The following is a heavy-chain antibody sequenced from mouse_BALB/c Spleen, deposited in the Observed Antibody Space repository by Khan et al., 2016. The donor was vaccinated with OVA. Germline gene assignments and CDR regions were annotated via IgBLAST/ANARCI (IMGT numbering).Heavy chain of an antibody. J-gene: IGHJ3*01. Sequence: VQLQQSGPELLKPGASVKISCKASGYSFTSYFIHWLMQSHGKSLEWIGYIDPFSGGTTYNQKFKGKATLTVDKSSSTADIHLSNLTAEDSAVDYCTRHGYVAWFTYWGQGTLVTVSA. CDR1: GYSFTSYF. V-gene: IGHV1S135*01. D-gene: IGHD2-2*01. CDR2: IDPFSGGT. CDR3: TRHGYVAWFTY.